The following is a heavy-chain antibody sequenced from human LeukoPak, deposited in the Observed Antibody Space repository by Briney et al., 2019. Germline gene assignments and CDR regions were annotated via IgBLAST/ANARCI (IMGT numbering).Heavy chain of an antibody. V-gene: IGHV1-8*03. J-gene: IGHJ3*02. CDR1: GYTFTSYD. CDR3: ARVNIVGATTAFDI. D-gene: IGHD1-26*01. Sequence: ASVKVSCKASGYTFTSYDISWVRQATGQGLEWMGWMNPNSGNTGYAQKFQGRVTITRNTSISTAYMELSSLRSEDTAVYYCARVNIVGATTAFDIWGQGTMVTVSS. CDR2: MNPNSGNT.